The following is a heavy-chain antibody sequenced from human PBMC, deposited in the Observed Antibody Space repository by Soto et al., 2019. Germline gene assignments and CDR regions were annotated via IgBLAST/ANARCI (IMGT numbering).Heavy chain of an antibody. CDR2: IYYGGST. J-gene: IGHJ4*02. D-gene: IGHD6-19*01. CDR3: ARERSSGTELDY. V-gene: IGHV4-59*01. CDR1: GGSISSYY. Sequence: SETLSLTCTVSGGSISSYYWSWIRQPPGKGLEWIGYIYYGGSTNYNPSLKSRVTISVDTSKNQFSLKLSSVTAADTAVYYCARERSSGTELDYWGQGTLVTVSS.